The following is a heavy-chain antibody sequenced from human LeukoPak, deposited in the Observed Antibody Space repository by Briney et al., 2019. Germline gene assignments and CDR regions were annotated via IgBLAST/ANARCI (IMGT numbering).Heavy chain of an antibody. V-gene: IGHV4-59*01. CDR2: IYYSGST. CDR1: GGSISGYY. CDR3: ARDRSGSYRGWFDP. Sequence: PSETLSLTCTVSGGSISGYYWSWIRQPPGKGLEWIGYIYYSGSTNYNPSLKSRVTISVDTSKNQFSLKLSSVTAADTAVYYCARDRSGSYRGWFDPWGQGTLVTVSS. D-gene: IGHD1-26*01. J-gene: IGHJ5*02.